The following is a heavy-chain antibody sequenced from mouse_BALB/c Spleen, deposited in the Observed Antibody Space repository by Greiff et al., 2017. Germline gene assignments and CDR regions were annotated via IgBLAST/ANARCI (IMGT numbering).Heavy chain of an antibody. CDR2: ISSGGSYT. V-gene: IGHV5-9-4*01. CDR3: ARGRDGYSRYYFDY. J-gene: IGHJ2*01. D-gene: IGHD2-3*01. CDR1: GFTFSSYA. Sequence: DVHLVESGGGLVKPGGSLKLSCAASGFTFSSYAMSWVRQSPEKRLEWVAEISSGGSYTYYPDTVTGRFTISRDNAKNTLYLEMSSLRSEDTAMYYCARGRDGYSRYYFDYWGQGTTLTVSS.